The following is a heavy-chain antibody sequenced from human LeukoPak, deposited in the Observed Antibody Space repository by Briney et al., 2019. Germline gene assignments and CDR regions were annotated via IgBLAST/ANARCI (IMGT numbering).Heavy chain of an antibody. CDR1: GGSVNSHY. Sequence: SETLSLTCTVSGGSVNSHYWSWIRQPPGKGLEWIGYLYFSGSTGYNPSLKSRVSISVETSNNQFSLRLSSVTAADTAVYYCARPYDSSGYYIRGAFDIWGQGAMVTVS. V-gene: IGHV4-59*02. D-gene: IGHD3-22*01. J-gene: IGHJ3*02. CDR3: ARPYDSSGYYIRGAFDI. CDR2: LYFSGST.